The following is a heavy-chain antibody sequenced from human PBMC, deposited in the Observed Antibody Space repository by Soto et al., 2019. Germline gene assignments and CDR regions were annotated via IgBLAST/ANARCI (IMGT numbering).Heavy chain of an antibody. D-gene: IGHD3-22*01. Sequence: SATLSLTCTVSGGSISSGDYYWSWIRQPPGKGLEWIGYIYYSGSTYYNPSLKSRVTISVDTSKNQFSLKLSSVTAADTAVYYCAREGLLLNWFDPWGQGTLVTVSS. V-gene: IGHV4-30-4*01. J-gene: IGHJ5*02. CDR2: IYYSGST. CDR1: GGSISSGDYY. CDR3: AREGLLLNWFDP.